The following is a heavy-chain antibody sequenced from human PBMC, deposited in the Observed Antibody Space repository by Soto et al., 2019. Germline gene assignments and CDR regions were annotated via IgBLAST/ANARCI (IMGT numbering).Heavy chain of an antibody. CDR2: VFYTGST. CDR1: GGSFSSHY. Sequence: QVELQESGPGLVKPSETLSLTCKVSGGSFSSHYWSWIRQPPWEGMEWIGYVFYTGSTNYNPSLMSRVLIPVATSKNPSSLKLRSVTAADTAVYYCARQDGYYYYMDVWGKGTTVTVSS. CDR3: ARQDGYYYYMDV. J-gene: IGHJ6*03. V-gene: IGHV4-59*08.